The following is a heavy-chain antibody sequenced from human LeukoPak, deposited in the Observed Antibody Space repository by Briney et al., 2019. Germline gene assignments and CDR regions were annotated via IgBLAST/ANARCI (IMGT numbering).Heavy chain of an antibody. Sequence: GGPLRLPCAASGFAFSNFAMSWVRQAPGKGLEWVSAMSGSGYYTYYVESVKGRFTISRDNSKNTLYLHMNSLRADDTAVYYCAKMEGQRLYDYCMDVWGRGTTVTVSS. D-gene: IGHD3-3*01. CDR3: AKMEGQRLYDYCMDV. CDR2: MSGSGYYT. J-gene: IGHJ6*03. CDR1: GFAFSNFA. V-gene: IGHV3-23*01.